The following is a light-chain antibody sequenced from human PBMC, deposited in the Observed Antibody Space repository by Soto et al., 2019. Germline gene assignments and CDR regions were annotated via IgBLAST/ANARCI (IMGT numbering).Light chain of an antibody. V-gene: IGKV3-11*01. J-gene: IGKJ5*01. Sequence: EIVLTQSPATLSLSPGERATLSCRASQSVSSFLAWYQQKPGQAPRLLIYDASTRATGIPARFSGSGSGTDFTLTISSLDPEDFAVYYCQQYNDRPPITFGQGTRLEIK. CDR2: DAS. CDR3: QQYNDRPPIT. CDR1: QSVSSF.